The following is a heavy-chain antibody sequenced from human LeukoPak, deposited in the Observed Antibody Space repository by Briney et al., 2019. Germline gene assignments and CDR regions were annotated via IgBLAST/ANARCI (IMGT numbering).Heavy chain of an antibody. CDR2: ISSNTGDT. CDR1: GYIFTDYG. CDR3: ARDVSRGYMDY. J-gene: IGHJ4*02. V-gene: IGHV1-18*01. Sequence: ASVKVSCRASGYIFTDYGITWVRQAPGQGLEWMGWISSNTGDTVYARNVQGRVTMTTDTSTSTAYMDLTSLKSDDTALYYCARDVSRGYMDYWGQGTLVTVSS.